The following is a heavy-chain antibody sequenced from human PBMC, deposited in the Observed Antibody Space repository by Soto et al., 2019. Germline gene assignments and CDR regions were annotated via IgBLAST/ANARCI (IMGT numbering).Heavy chain of an antibody. D-gene: IGHD2-8*01. CDR1: GYTFTGYY. J-gene: IGHJ5*02. CDR2: INPNSGGT. CDR3: ARDLTHQSLRTNGLGWFDP. Sequence: QVQLVQSGAEVKKPGASVKVSCKASGYTFTGYYMHWVRQAPGQGLEWMGWINPNSGGTNYAQKFQGWVTMTRDTSISTAYMELSRLRSDDTAVYYCARDLTHQSLRTNGLGWFDPWGQGTLVTVSS. V-gene: IGHV1-2*04.